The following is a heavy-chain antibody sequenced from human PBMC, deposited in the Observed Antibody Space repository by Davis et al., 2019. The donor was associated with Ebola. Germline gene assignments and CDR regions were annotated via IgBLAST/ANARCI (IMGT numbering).Heavy chain of an antibody. V-gene: IGHV1-2*02. D-gene: IGHD3-22*01. CDR1: GYTFTRYY. CDR3: ARSFWYDSGAYSA. Sequence: ASVKVSCKASGYTFTRYYLHWVRQAPGQGLEWLGMISPGGGGTSYAQKFQGRVSMTRDTSITTVYMELTRLRSDDTAVYFCARSFWYDSGAYSAWGQGTLVTVSS. J-gene: IGHJ5*02. CDR2: ISPGGGGT.